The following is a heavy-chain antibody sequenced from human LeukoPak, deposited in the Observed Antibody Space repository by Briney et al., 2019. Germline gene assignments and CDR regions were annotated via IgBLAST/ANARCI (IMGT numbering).Heavy chain of an antibody. Sequence: GASLRLSCAVSGITLSNYGMSWVRQAPGKGLEWVAGISDSGGRTNYADSVKGRFTISRDSPKNTLYLQMNSLRAEDTAVYFCETRGVVVRVFLVGFHKEAYYFESWGQGALVSVSS. CDR1: GITLSNYG. CDR2: ISDSGGRT. CDR3: ETRGVVVRVFLVGFHKEAYYFES. V-gene: IGHV3-23*01. D-gene: IGHD3/OR15-3a*01. J-gene: IGHJ4*02.